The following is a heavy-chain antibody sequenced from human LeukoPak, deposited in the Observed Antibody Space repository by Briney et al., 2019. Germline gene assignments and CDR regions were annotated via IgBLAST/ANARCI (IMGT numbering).Heavy chain of an antibody. CDR2: IIPLLGTP. CDR1: GGTFSTYA. Sequence: SVKVSCKASGGTFSTYAISWVRQAPGQGLEWMGGIIPLLGTPNYAQKFQGRVTITADDSTSTAYMELTSLRSEDTAVYYCAEDSSMVTTRAPYYYYYLDVWGQGTTVTVSS. J-gene: IGHJ6*02. CDR3: AEDSSMVTTRAPYYYYYLDV. D-gene: IGHD4-17*01. V-gene: IGHV1-69*01.